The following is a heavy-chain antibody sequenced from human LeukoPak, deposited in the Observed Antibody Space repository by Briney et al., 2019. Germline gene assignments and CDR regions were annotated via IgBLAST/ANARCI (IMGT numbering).Heavy chain of an antibody. V-gene: IGHV4-34*01. D-gene: IGHD1-26*01. CDR2: INHSGST. CDR1: GGSFSGYY. CDR3: ESHDHIVGATQTRFDY. J-gene: IGHJ4*02. Sequence: PSETLSLTCAVYGGSFSGYYWSWIRQPPGKGLEWIGEINHSGSTNYNPSLKSRVTISVDPSKTQSSLKLSCVTAADTAVYYCESHDHIVGATQTRFDYWGQGTLVTVSS.